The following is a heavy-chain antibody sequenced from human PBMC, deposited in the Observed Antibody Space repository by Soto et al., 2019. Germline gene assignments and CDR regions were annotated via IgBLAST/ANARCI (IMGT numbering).Heavy chain of an antibody. CDR3: ARLTYYYGSGSYGAFDI. CDR1: GGSISSYY. J-gene: IGHJ3*02. V-gene: IGHV4-59*08. CDR2: IYYSGST. D-gene: IGHD3-10*01. Sequence: SETLSLTCTVSGGSISSYYWSWIRRPPGKGLEWIGYIYYSGSTNYNPSLKSRVTISVDTSKNQFSLKLSSVTAADTAVYYCARLTYYYGSGSYGAFDIWGQRTMVT.